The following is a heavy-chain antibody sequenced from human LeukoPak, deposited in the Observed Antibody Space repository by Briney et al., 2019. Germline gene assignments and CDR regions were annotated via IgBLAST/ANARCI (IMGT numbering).Heavy chain of an antibody. CDR2: TYYRSKWST. Sequence: SQTLSLTCAISGDSVSNNLATWNWIRQSPSRGLEWLGRTYYRSKWSTDYAVSVKSRLIIDRDTSRNQFTLRLNSVTPEDTAVYYCARDEDNHWLGIDSWGQGTLVTVSS. V-gene: IGHV6-1*01. D-gene: IGHD6-19*01. CDR1: GDSVSNNLAT. J-gene: IGHJ4*02. CDR3: ARDEDNHWLGIDS.